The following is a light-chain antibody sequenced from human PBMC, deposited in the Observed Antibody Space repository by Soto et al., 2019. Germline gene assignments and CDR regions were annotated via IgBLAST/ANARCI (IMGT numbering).Light chain of an antibody. CDR3: HQYGSSSYT. J-gene: IGKJ2*01. Sequence: DIVLTQSPGILSLSPGERATLSCRASQSVINNYLTWYQQKPGQAPRLLIHSASTRSSGIPERFSGSGSGTDFTLTISRLEPEDFAVYYCHQYGSSSYTFGQGTKVEIK. CDR2: SAS. V-gene: IGKV3-20*01. CDR1: QSVINNY.